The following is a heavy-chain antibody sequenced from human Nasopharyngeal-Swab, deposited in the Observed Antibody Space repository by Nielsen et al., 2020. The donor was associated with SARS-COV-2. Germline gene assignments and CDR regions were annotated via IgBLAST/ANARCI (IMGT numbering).Heavy chain of an antibody. Sequence: WIRQPPGKGLEWVSYISSSSSYTNYAGSVKGRFTISRDNAKNSLYLQMNSLRAEDTAVYYCARETGRITMVRGVIILDYMDVWGKGTTVTVSS. J-gene: IGHJ6*03. CDR2: ISSSSSYT. D-gene: IGHD3-10*01. V-gene: IGHV3-11*06. CDR3: ARETGRITMVRGVIILDYMDV.